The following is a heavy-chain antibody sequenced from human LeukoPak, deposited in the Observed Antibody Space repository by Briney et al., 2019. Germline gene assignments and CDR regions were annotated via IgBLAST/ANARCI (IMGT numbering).Heavy chain of an antibody. Sequence: PSETLSLTCTVSGGSISSGDYYWSWIRQPPGKGLEWIGYIYYSGSTYYNPSLKSRVTISVDTSKNQFSLKLSSVTAADTAVYYCARHENARSSSGLEYWGQGTLVTVSS. V-gene: IGHV4-30-4*01. CDR1: GGSISSGDYY. CDR3: ARHENARSSSGLEY. CDR2: IYYSGST. D-gene: IGHD6-25*01. J-gene: IGHJ4*02.